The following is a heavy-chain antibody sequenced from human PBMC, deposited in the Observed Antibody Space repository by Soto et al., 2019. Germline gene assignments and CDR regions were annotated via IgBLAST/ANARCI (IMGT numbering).Heavy chain of an antibody. D-gene: IGHD5-12*01. CDR2: ISYDGSNK. CDR3: AKEVSRLRSPLDY. J-gene: IGHJ4*02. CDR1: GFTFSSYG. V-gene: IGHV3-30*18. Sequence: PVGSLRLSCAASGFTFSSYGMHWVRQAPGKGLEWVAVISYDGSNKYYADSVKGRFTISRDNSKNTLYLQMNSLRAEDTAVYYCAKEVSRLRSPLDYWGQGTLVTVSS.